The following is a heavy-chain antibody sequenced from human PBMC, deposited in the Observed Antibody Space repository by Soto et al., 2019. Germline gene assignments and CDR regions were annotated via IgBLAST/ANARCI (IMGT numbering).Heavy chain of an antibody. D-gene: IGHD6-6*01. CDR3: AIARVADAALDH. CDR1: GFIFSNNG. Sequence: QVQLVESGGGVVQPGRSLRLSCAGSGFIFSNNGMHWVRQAPGKGLEWVAFMSYDGSAKFYADSVKGRFTISRDNSKSTLFMHMGNLRAEDTAIYYCAIARVADAALDHWGQGPLVTVSS. J-gene: IGHJ4*02. V-gene: IGHV3-30*03. CDR2: MSYDGSAK.